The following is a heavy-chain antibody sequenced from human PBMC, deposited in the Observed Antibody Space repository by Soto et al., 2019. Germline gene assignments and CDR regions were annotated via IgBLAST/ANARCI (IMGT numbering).Heavy chain of an antibody. J-gene: IGHJ5*02. CDR3: ASLVYATTNWFDP. CDR1: GGSISSGGYY. D-gene: IGHD2-8*01. CDR2: IYYSGST. Sequence: SETLSLTCTVSGGSISSGGYYWSWIRQHPGKGLEWIGYIYYSGSTYYNPSLKSRVTTSVDTSKNQFSLKLSSVTAADTAVYYCASLVYATTNWFDPWGQGTLVTVSS. V-gene: IGHV4-31*03.